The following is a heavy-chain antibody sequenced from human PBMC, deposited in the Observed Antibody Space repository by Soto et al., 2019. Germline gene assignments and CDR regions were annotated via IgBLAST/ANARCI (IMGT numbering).Heavy chain of an antibody. CDR3: AKDTFGLRGISGSYLAFDY. Sequence: GGSLRLSCAASGFTFSSYGMHWVRQAPGKGLEWVAVISYDGSNKYYADSVKGRFTISRDNSKNTLYLQMNSLRAEDTAVYYCAKDTFGLRGISGSYLAFDYWGQGTLVTVSS. J-gene: IGHJ4*02. D-gene: IGHD1-26*01. CDR1: GFTFSSYG. CDR2: ISYDGSNK. V-gene: IGHV3-30*18.